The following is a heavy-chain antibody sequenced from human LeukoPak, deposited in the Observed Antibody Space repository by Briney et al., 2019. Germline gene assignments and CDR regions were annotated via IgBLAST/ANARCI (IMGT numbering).Heavy chain of an antibody. V-gene: IGHV3-9*01. Sequence: SGGSLRLSCAASGFTFDDYAMHWVRQAPGKGLEWVSGISWNSGSIGYADSVKGRFTISRDNAKNSLYLQMNSLRAEDTALYYCAKDISGYSSSWYYFDYWGQGTLVTVSS. J-gene: IGHJ4*02. CDR2: ISWNSGSI. CDR1: GFTFDDYA. D-gene: IGHD6-13*01. CDR3: AKDISGYSSSWYYFDY.